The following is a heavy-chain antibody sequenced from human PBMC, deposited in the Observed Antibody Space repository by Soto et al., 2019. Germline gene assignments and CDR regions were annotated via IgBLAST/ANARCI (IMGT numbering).Heavy chain of an antibody. CDR2: IYHSGST. CDR1: GGSISSGGYS. V-gene: IGHV4-30-2*01. CDR3: ARGRITGTTTPYYFDY. Sequence: QLQLQESGSGLVKPSQTLSLTCAVSGGSISSGGYSWSWIRQPPGKGLEWIGYIYHSGSTYYNPSLKSRVTIYVDSSKNQCSLKLSSVTAADTAVYYCARGRITGTTTPYYFDYWGQGTLVTVSS. J-gene: IGHJ4*02. D-gene: IGHD1-7*01.